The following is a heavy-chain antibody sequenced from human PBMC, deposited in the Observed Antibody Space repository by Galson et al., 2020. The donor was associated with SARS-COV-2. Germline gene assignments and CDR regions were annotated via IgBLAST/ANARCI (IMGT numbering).Heavy chain of an antibody. CDR3: ARDGNHYDILTGYYNFAPDYYYYYYMDV. D-gene: IGHD3-9*01. J-gene: IGHJ6*03. CDR2: ISYDGSNK. V-gene: IGHV3-30*01. Sequence: EWVAVISYDGSNKYYADSVKGRFTISRDNSKNTLYLQMNSLRAEDTAVYYCARDGNHYDILTGYYNFAPDYYYYYYMDVWGKGTTVTVSS.